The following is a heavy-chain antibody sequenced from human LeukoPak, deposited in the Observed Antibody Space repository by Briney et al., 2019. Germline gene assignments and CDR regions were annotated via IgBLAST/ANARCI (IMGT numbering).Heavy chain of an antibody. CDR2: ISYDGSNK. Sequence: GRSLRLSCAASGFTFSSYAMHWVRQAPGKGLEWVAVISYDGSNKYYADSVKGRFTISRDNSKNTLYLQMNSLRAEDTAVYYCARRIMTTVTNYYYMDVWGKGTTVTVSS. CDR3: ARRIMTTVTNYYYMDV. V-gene: IGHV3-30*04. J-gene: IGHJ6*03. D-gene: IGHD4-11*01. CDR1: GFTFSSYA.